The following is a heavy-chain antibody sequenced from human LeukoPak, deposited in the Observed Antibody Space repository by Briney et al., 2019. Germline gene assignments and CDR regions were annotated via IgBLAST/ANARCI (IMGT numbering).Heavy chain of an antibody. Sequence: GESLKISCKGSGYSFTSYWISWVRQMHGKGLEWMGRIDPSDSYTNYSPSFQGHVTISADKSISTAYLQWSSLKASDTAMYYCARLHCSGGTCYPADAFDIWGQGTMVTVSS. CDR2: IDPSDSYT. V-gene: IGHV5-10-1*01. D-gene: IGHD2-15*01. CDR1: GYSFTSYW. J-gene: IGHJ3*02. CDR3: ARLHCSGGTCYPADAFDI.